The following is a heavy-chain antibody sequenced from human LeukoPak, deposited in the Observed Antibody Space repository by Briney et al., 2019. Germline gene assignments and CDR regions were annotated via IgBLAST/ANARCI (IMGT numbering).Heavy chain of an antibody. V-gene: IGHV1-2*02. J-gene: IGHJ4*02. D-gene: IGHD1-1*01. Sequence: GASVKVSCKASGYTFTDYYMHWVRQAPGQGLEWMGWISPNSGETSYAQKVQGRVTMTRDTSIRTVYMEVNSLRPDDTAVFYCARDGNFDYWGQGTLVTVSS. CDR1: GYTFTDYY. CDR2: ISPNSGET. CDR3: ARDGNFDY.